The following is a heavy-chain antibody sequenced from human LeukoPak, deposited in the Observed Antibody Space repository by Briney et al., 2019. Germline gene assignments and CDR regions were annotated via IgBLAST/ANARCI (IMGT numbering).Heavy chain of an antibody. CDR2: AYASGVN. CDR1: GDSVTSHG. Sequence: SETLSLSCSVSGDSVTSHGWSWVRQPPGKGLEWIGYAYASGVNSDNCNPSLKSRVTISIDTSRNQFSLRLNSVTAADTAFYYCARDYRGSLDFWGQGTLVTVSS. CDR3: ARDYRGSLDF. V-gene: IGHV4-59*02. D-gene: IGHD3-10*01. J-gene: IGHJ4*02.